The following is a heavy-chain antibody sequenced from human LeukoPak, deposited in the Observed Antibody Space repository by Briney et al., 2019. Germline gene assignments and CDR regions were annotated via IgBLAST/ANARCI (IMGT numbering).Heavy chain of an antibody. D-gene: IGHD2/OR15-2a*01. V-gene: IGHV3-74*01. CDR2: INSDGSWT. CDR3: VTFYETY. Sequence: PGGSLRLSCAASGTSCMHWVRQAPGKGLVWVSHINSDGSWTGYADSVKGRFTISKDNAKNTVSLQMNNLRAEDTAVYYCVTFYETYWGRGTLVTVSS. CDR1: GTSC. J-gene: IGHJ4*02.